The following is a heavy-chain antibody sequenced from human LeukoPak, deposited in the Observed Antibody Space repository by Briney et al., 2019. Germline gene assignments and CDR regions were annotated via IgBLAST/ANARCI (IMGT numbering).Heavy chain of an antibody. V-gene: IGHV3-7*01. Sequence: GSLRLSCVASGFSFSRSWMSWVRQAPGKGLEWVANIKVDGSEKHYLDSVEGRFFISRDNAKNSLHLQMNSLRAEDTAEYYCVRDGPFGSGTFGYWAQGTLVSVSS. CDR3: VRDGPFGSGTFGY. J-gene: IGHJ4*02. D-gene: IGHD3-10*01. CDR1: GFSFSRSW. CDR2: IKVDGSEK.